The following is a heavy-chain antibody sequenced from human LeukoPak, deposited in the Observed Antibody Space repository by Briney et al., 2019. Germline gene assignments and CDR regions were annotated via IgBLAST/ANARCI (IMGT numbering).Heavy chain of an antibody. CDR2: ISSSSSYI. V-gene: IGHV3-21*01. J-gene: IGHJ4*02. D-gene: IGHD1-26*01. Sequence: GGSLRLSCAASGFTFSSYSMNWVRQAPGKGLEWVSSISSSSSYIYYADSVEGRFTISRDNAKNSLYLQMNSLRAEDTAVYYCARDALFRWELLPLDYWGQGTLVTVSS. CDR1: GFTFSSYS. CDR3: ARDALFRWELLPLDY.